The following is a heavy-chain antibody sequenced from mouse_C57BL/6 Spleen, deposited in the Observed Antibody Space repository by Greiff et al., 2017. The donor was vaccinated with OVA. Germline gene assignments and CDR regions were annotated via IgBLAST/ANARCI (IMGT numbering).Heavy chain of an antibody. CDR3: ARAYGSSYGYFDY. J-gene: IGHJ2*01. CDR1: GFNIKDYY. V-gene: IGHV14-2*01. CDR2: IDPEDGET. D-gene: IGHD1-1*01. Sequence: EVKLMESGAELVKPGASVKLSCTASGFNIKDYYMHWVKQRTEQGLEWIGRIDPEDGETKYAPKFQGKATITADTSSNTAYLQLSSLTSEDTAVYYCARAYGSSYGYFDYWGQGTTLTVSS.